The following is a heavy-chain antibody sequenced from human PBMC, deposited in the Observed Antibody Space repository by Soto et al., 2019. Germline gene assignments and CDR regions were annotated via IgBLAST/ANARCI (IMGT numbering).Heavy chain of an antibody. CDR3: VRFLRDYGSGSYHFDY. V-gene: IGHV4-39*01. CDR2: IYYTGST. Sequence: SETLSLTCTVSGGSIRSSSYYWGWIRQPPGKGLEWIGNIYYTGSTYYNPSLKSRVTISVDTSKNQFSLKLSSVTAADTAVYYCVRFLRDYGSGSYHFDYWGQGTLVTVSS. J-gene: IGHJ4*02. D-gene: IGHD3-10*01. CDR1: GGSIRSSSYY.